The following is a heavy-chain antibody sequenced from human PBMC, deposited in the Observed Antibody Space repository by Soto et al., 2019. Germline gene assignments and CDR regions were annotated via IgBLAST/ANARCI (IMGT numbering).Heavy chain of an antibody. V-gene: IGHV3-23*03. CDR2: IYSDGTT. Sequence: EVQLLESGGGLVQRGGSLRLSCAASGFPFSSYVMSWVRQAPGKGLEWVAVIYSDGTTYHADSVKGRFTISRDNFMNTLYLQMNSLRAADTAVYHCARFYGAGSWFFEYWGQGTLVTVSS. J-gene: IGHJ4*02. CDR3: ARFYGAGSWFFEY. D-gene: IGHD3-10*01. CDR1: GFPFSSYV.